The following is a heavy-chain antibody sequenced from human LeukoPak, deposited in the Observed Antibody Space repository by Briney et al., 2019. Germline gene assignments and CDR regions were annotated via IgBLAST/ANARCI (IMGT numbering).Heavy chain of an antibody. D-gene: IGHD3-3*01. CDR2: ISGSGGSP. Sequence: GGSLRLSCVASGFTFSRHAMSWVRQAPGKGLEWVSVISGSGGSPYYADSVKSRLTNSRDNSKNTLYLQMNSMRAEDTAVYYCAKNIGDYDFWTGFYGSDYWGQGALVTVSS. CDR3: AKNIGDYDFWTGFYGSDY. V-gene: IGHV3-23*01. J-gene: IGHJ4*02. CDR1: GFTFSRHA.